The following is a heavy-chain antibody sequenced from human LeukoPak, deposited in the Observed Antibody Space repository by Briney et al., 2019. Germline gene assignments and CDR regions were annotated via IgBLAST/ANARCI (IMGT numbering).Heavy chain of an antibody. CDR3: AREGGDGGIFDY. CDR2: IYHSGST. CDR1: GGSISSGGYY. Sequence: SETLSLTCTVSGGSISSGGYYWSWIRQPPGKGLEWIGYIYHSGSTYYNPSLKSRVTISVDRSKNQFSLKLSSVTAADTAVYYCAREGGDGGIFDYWGQGTLVTVSS. J-gene: IGHJ4*02. V-gene: IGHV4-30-2*01. D-gene: IGHD4-17*01.